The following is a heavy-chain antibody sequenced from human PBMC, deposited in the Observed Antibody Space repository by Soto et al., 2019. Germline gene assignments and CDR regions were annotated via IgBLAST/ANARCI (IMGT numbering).Heavy chain of an antibody. V-gene: IGHV3-33*01. D-gene: IGHD6-13*01. J-gene: IGHJ4*02. Sequence: QVQLVQSGGGVVQPGRSLRLSCSASGFTFADYGIHWVRQTPGKGLEWVAIIWIGGINIGYRDSVKGRFTISRDDAKNMVYLQMDDLRVEDTAVYYCVRDEIQSWSYVGSFDCWGQGALVTVSS. CDR3: VRDEIQSWSYVGSFDC. CDR2: IWIGGINI. CDR1: GFTFADYG.